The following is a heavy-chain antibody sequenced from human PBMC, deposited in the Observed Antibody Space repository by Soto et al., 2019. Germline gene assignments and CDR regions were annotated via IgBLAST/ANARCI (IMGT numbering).Heavy chain of an antibody. CDR2: ISYDGSNK. Sequence: QVQLVESGGGVVQPGRSLRLSCAASGFTFSSYARHWVRQAPGKGLEWVAVISYDGSNKYYADSVKGRFTISRDNSKNTLYLQMNSLRAEDTAVYYCARVSDDYGGIYFDYWGQGTLVTVSS. CDR1: GFTFSSYA. V-gene: IGHV3-30-3*01. D-gene: IGHD4-17*01. CDR3: ARVSDDYGGIYFDY. J-gene: IGHJ4*02.